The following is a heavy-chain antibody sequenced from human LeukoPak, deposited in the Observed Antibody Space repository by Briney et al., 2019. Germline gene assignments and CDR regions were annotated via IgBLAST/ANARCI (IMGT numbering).Heavy chain of an antibody. Sequence: PGGSLRLSCAASGFTFTYAWMSWGRQAPGKGLEWVGRIKSNADGGTTDYAAPVKGRFTISRDDSKTTLDLQMNSLKTEDTAVYYCIADLPTSAAYAFDYWGQGTLVTVSS. CDR2: IKSNADGGTT. CDR1: GFTFTYAW. V-gene: IGHV3-15*01. J-gene: IGHJ4*02. CDR3: IADLPTSAAYAFDY. D-gene: IGHD2-2*01.